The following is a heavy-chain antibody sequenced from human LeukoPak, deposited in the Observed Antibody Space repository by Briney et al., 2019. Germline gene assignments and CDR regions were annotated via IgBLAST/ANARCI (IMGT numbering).Heavy chain of an antibody. CDR2: IYYSGST. V-gene: IGHV4-59*01. D-gene: IGHD6-13*01. Sequence: SETLSLTCTVSGGSINNYYWSWIRQPPGKGLEWIGYIYYSGSTNYNPSLKSRVTISVDTSKNQFSLKLNSVTAADTAVYYCASHHSSTWYYFDYWGQGTLVTVSS. CDR1: GGSINNYY. CDR3: ASHHSSTWYYFDY. J-gene: IGHJ4*02.